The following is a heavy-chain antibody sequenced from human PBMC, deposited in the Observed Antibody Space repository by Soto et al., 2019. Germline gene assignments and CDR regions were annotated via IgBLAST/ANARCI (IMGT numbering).Heavy chain of an antibody. CDR1: GGTFSSYT. J-gene: IGHJ6*02. CDR3: ARDIGDFDHNYYYGMDV. D-gene: IGHD2-21*02. Sequence: QVQLVQSGAEVKKPGSSVKVSCKASGGTFSSYTISWVRQAPGQGLEWMGRIIPILGIANYAQKFQGRVTITADKSTSTAYMELSSLRSEDTAVYYCARDIGDFDHNYYYGMDVWGQGTTVTVSS. V-gene: IGHV1-69*08. CDR2: IIPILGIA.